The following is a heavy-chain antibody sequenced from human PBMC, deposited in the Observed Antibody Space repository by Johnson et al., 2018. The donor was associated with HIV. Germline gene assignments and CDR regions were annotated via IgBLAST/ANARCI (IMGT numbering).Heavy chain of an antibody. D-gene: IGHD3-10*01. Sequence: VQLVESGGGLVKPGGSLRLSCAASGFTFSDYYMSWIRQAPGKGLEWVSGINWNGGSTGYADSVKGRFTISRDDSKSIAYLQMKSLKTEDTAVYYCAKRPGGDGSHEVGFDIWGQGTMVTVSS. J-gene: IGHJ3*02. V-gene: IGHV3-20*04. CDR2: INWNGGST. CDR3: AKRPGGDGSHEVGFDI. CDR1: GFTFSDYY.